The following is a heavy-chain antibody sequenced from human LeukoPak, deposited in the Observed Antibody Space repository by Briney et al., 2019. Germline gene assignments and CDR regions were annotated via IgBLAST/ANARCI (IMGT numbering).Heavy chain of an antibody. CDR3: ARVVLYYDFWSAYFHD. CDR2: IWFDGSNK. J-gene: IGHJ4*02. CDR1: GFTFSSYG. V-gene: IGHV3-33*01. D-gene: IGHD3-3*01. Sequence: GRSLRLSCAASGFTFSSYGMHWVRQAPSKGLEWVAVIWFDGSNKFYADSVKGRFTISRDNSKNTLYLQMNTLRAEDTAVYYCARVVLYYDFWSAYFHDWGQGTLVTVSS.